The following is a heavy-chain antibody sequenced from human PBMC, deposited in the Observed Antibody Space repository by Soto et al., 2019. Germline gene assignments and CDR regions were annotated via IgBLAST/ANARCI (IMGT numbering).Heavy chain of an antibody. V-gene: IGHV4-59*01. D-gene: IGHD2-8*01. Sequence: ETLSLTSTVSGTSISSYYWSWIRQPPGKGLEWIANIHYSGTTNYNPSLASRVTLSVDTSKNQFSRKMTSVTAADRAMYFCARYNSYAIDYWGRGTLVTVSS. J-gene: IGHJ4*02. CDR2: IHYSGTT. CDR3: ARYNSYAIDY. CDR1: GTSISSYY.